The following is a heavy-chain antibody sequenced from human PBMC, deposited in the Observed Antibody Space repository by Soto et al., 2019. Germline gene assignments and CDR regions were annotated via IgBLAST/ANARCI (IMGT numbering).Heavy chain of an antibody. CDR3: ARGRGIGYCSGGSCYPTSMIVVVTGDSAYDY. J-gene: IGHJ4*02. V-gene: IGHV4-34*01. D-gene: IGHD2-15*01. Sequence: QVQLQQWGAGLLKPSETLSLTCAVYGGSFSGYYWSWIRQPPGKGLEWIGEINHSGSTNYNPSLKSRVTISVDTSKNQFSLKLSSVTAADTAVYYCARGRGIGYCSGGSCYPTSMIVVVTGDSAYDYWGQGTLVTVSS. CDR2: INHSGST. CDR1: GGSFSGYY.